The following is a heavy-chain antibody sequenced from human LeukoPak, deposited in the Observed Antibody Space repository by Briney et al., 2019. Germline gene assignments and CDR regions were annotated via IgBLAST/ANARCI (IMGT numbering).Heavy chain of an antibody. V-gene: IGHV1-69*06. CDR2: IIPIFGTA. D-gene: IGHD1-26*01. Sequence: SVKVSCKASGGTFSSYAISWVRQAPGQGLEWMGRIIPIFGTANYAQKFQGRVTITADKSTSTAYMELSSLRSADTAVYYCASELEWELLPYYMDVWGKGTTVTVSS. CDR3: ASELEWELLPYYMDV. J-gene: IGHJ6*03. CDR1: GGTFSSYA.